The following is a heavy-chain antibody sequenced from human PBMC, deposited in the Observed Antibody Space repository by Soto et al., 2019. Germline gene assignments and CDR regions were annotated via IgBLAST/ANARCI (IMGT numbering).Heavy chain of an antibody. D-gene: IGHD6-13*01. CDR2: IWYDGSNK. CDR1: GFTFSSYG. CDR3: ARNLRQQLVETTFPPTN. J-gene: IGHJ4*02. Sequence: PGGSLRLSCAASGFTFSSYGMHWVRQAPGKGLEWVAVIWYDGSNKYYADSVKGRFTISRDNSKNTLYLQMNSLRAEDTAVYYCARNLRQQLVETTFPPTNWGQGTLVTVSS. V-gene: IGHV3-33*01.